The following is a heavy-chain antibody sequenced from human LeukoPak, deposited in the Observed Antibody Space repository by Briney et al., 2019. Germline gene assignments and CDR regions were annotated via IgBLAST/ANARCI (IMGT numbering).Heavy chain of an antibody. CDR1: GFTFSNYG. Sequence: GGSLRLSCAASGFTFSNYGMNWVRQAPGKGLEWISYISSSSSLIYYADSVKGRFTISRDNAKNSLYLQMNSLRDEDTAVYYCARSRRSDYWGQGTLVTVSS. CDR2: ISSSSSLI. J-gene: IGHJ4*02. V-gene: IGHV3-48*02. CDR3: ARSRRSDY.